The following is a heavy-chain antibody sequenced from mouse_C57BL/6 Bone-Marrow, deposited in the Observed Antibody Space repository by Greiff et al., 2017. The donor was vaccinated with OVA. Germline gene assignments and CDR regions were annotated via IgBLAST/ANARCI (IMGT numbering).Heavy chain of an antibody. D-gene: IGHD2-14*01. CDR1: GYTFTSHW. V-gene: IGHV1-56*01. Sequence: VQLQQSGPELVRPGASVKISCKASGYTFTSHWMQWVRQRPGQGLEWIGEIFPGSGSTYYNEKFKGKATLTVDTYSSTAYMQLSSLTSEDSAVYFCSRLYDDWYFDVWGTGTTVTGSS. CDR2: IFPGSGST. CDR3: SRLYDDWYFDV. J-gene: IGHJ1*03.